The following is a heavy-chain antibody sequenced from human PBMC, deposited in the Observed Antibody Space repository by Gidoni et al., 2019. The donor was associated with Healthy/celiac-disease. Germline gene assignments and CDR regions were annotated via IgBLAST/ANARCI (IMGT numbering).Heavy chain of an antibody. CDR1: GGSISSYY. D-gene: IGHD3-10*01. V-gene: IGHV4-59*01. CDR2: IYYSGST. CDR3: AREYYGSGKFDY. Sequence: QVQLQESGPGLVKPSETLSLTCTVSGGSISSYYWSWIRQPPGKGLEWIGYIYYSGSTNYNPSLKSRVTISVDTSKNQFSLKLSSVTAADTAVYYCAREYYGSGKFDYWGQGTLVTVSS. J-gene: IGHJ4*02.